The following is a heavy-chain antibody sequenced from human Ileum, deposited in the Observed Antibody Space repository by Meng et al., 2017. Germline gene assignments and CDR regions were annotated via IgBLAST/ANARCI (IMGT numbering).Heavy chain of an antibody. CDR3: ARDHWGSLDY. Sequence: QVHRQGSVHARGDPPDTLSLICTVSGGAVSASEYQCGWIRQPPGKGLEWIGYADTNYNPSLKSRVTISVDTSKRQFSLKLTSVTAADTAVYYCARDHWGSLDYWGQGILVTVSS. CDR1: GGAVSASEYQ. V-gene: IGHV4-61*08. D-gene: IGHD7-27*01. J-gene: IGHJ4*02. CDR2: ADT.